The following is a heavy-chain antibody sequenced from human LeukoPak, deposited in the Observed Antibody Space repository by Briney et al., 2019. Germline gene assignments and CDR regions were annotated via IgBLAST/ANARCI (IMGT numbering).Heavy chain of an antibody. V-gene: IGHV4-34*01. CDR1: GGSFSGYY. CDR3: AREATVTHPLDY. J-gene: IGHJ4*02. D-gene: IGHD4-11*01. CDR2: INHSGST. Sequence: SETLSLTCAIYGGSFSGYYWSWIRQPPGKGLEWIGEINHSGSTNYNPSLKSRVTISVDTSKNQFSLKLSSVTAADTAVYYCAREATVTHPLDYWGQGTLVTVSS.